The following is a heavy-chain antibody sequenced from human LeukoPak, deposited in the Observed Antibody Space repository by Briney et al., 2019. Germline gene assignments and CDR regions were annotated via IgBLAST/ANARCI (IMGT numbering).Heavy chain of an antibody. CDR1: GFTYSSYA. Sequence: GGSLRLSCAASGFTYSSYAMHWVRQAPGKGLEWVAVISYDGSNKYYADSVKGRFTISRDNSKNTLYLQMNSLRAEDTAVYYCAKDHFTIFGVVIKAYYYYYGMDVWGQGTTVTVSS. CDR3: AKDHFTIFGVVIKAYYYYYGMDV. V-gene: IGHV3-30*04. CDR2: ISYDGSNK. D-gene: IGHD3-3*01. J-gene: IGHJ6*02.